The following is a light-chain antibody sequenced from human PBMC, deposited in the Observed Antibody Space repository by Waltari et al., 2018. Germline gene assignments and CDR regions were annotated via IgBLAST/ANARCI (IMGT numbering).Light chain of an antibody. CDR3: GAWDDGVKEWV. J-gene: IGLJ3*02. CDR2: STT. V-gene: IGLV1-44*01. CDR1: IYTIGINT. Sequence: QSVLTQPPSASGTPGRRVTISCSGTIYTIGINTVNWYQQFPGPAPKLLIFSTTQRPSGVPDRFSASKSGTSASLAINGLQAADEADYYCGAWDDGVKEWVFGGGTKLTVL.